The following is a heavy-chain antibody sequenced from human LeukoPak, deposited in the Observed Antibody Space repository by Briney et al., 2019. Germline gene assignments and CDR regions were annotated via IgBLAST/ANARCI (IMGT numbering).Heavy chain of an antibody. CDR3: ARGDYGSGSYIDY. J-gene: IGHJ4*02. Sequence: GGSLRLSCAASGFTVSSNYMSWVRQAPGKGLEWVSVIYSGGSTYYADSVKGRFTISRDNSKNTLYLQMNSLRAEDTAVYYCARGDYGSGSYIDYWGQGTLVTVSS. V-gene: IGHV3-66*01. D-gene: IGHD3-10*01. CDR2: IYSGGST. CDR1: GFTVSSNY.